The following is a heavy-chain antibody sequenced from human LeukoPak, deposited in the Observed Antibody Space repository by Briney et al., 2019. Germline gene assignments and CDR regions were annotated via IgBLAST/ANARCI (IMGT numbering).Heavy chain of an antibody. Sequence: ASVKVSCKASGYTFTGYYMHWVRQAPGQGLEWMGWFNPNSGGTNYAQKFQGRVTMTRDTSISTAYMELSRLRSDDTAVYYCARDTAHDYYDSSGYGDDWGQGTLVTVSS. CDR1: GYTFTGYY. D-gene: IGHD3-22*01. V-gene: IGHV1-2*02. CDR3: ARDTAHDYYDSSGYGDD. J-gene: IGHJ4*02. CDR2: FNPNSGGT.